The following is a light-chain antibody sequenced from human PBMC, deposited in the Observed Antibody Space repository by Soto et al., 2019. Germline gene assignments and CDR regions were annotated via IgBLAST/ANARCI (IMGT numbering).Light chain of an antibody. Sequence: PCWVTGSTSEAVAIFNKKKSSDVGSYNRVAWYQQPPGTAPKLIIYDVTNRPSGVPDRFSGSKSGNTASLTISWLQVEDEADYYCNSLTTSTTYVFGTGTKVILL. CDR3: NSLTTSTTYV. V-gene: IGLV2-18*02. CDR1: SSDVGSYNR. CDR2: DVT. J-gene: IGLJ1*01.